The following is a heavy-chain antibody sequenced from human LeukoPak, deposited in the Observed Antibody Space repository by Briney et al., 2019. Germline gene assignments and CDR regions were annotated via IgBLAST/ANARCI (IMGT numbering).Heavy chain of an antibody. CDR1: GYTFSSHG. CDR2: IWYDGSDK. J-gene: IGHJ4*02. D-gene: IGHD2-21*01. V-gene: IGHV3-33*01. Sequence: GGSLRLSCAVSGYTFSSHGMHWVRQAPGKGLEWVAAIWYDGSDKYYADSVKGRFTISRDNSKNMLYLQMDSLRAEDTALYYCARLWGSVSGYFDYWGQGTLVTVSS. CDR3: ARLWGSVSGYFDY.